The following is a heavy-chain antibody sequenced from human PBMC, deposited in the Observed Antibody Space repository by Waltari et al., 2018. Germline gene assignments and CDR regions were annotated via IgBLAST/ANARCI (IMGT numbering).Heavy chain of an antibody. CDR3: ARGQGVVVPAARRYFDL. CDR1: GGSFSGYY. Sequence: QVQLQQWGAGLLKPSETLSLTCAVYGGSFSGYYWSWIRKPPGKGLEWIGEINHSGSTNYNPSLKSRVTISVDTSKNQFSLKLSSVTAADTAVYYCARGQGVVVPAARRYFDLWGRGTLVTVSS. CDR2: INHSGST. D-gene: IGHD2-2*01. V-gene: IGHV4-34*01. J-gene: IGHJ2*01.